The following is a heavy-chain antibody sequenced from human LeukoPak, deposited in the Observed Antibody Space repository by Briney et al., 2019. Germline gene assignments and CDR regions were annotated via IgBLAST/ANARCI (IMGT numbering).Heavy chain of an antibody. V-gene: IGHV1-2*02. J-gene: IGHJ3*02. CDR3: ARDLGLWFGESHRFAFDI. D-gene: IGHD3-10*01. CDR1: GYTFTGYY. Sequence: ASVKVSCKASGYTFTGYYMHWVRQAPGQGLEWMGWINPNSGGTNYAQKFQGRVTMTRDTSIGTAYMELSRLRSDDTAVYYCARDLGLWFGESHRFAFDIWGQGTMVTVSS. CDR2: INPNSGGT.